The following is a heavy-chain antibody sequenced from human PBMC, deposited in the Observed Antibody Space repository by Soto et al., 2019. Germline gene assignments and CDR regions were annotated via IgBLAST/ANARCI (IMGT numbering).Heavy chain of an antibody. CDR1: GFTFSSYG. V-gene: IGHV3-33*01. J-gene: IGHJ6*02. Sequence: TGGSLRLSFAASGFTFSSYGMHWVRQAPGKWLEWVAVIWYDGSNKYYADSVKGLFTISRDNSKNTLYLQMNSLRAEDTAVYYCARNHIVATTDYYYYGMDVWGQGTTVTVYS. D-gene: IGHD5-12*01. CDR2: IWYDGSNK. CDR3: ARNHIVATTDYYYYGMDV.